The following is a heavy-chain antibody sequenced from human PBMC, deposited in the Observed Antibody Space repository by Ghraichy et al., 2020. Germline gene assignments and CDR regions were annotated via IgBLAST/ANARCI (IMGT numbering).Heavy chain of an antibody. CDR2: IWYDGSYK. V-gene: IGHV3-33*01. D-gene: IGHD6-19*01. CDR1: GFTFSSYG. Sequence: QVQLVESGGGVVQPGRSLGLSCSASGFTFSSYGMHWVRQAPGRGLEWVAIIWYDGSYKYYGDSVKGRFTISRDSSKNMLYLQMNSLRGEDTAVYYCAREGIAVPGVPMPMYLDHWGQGTLVTVSS. CDR3: AREGIAVPGVPMPMYLDH. J-gene: IGHJ4*02.